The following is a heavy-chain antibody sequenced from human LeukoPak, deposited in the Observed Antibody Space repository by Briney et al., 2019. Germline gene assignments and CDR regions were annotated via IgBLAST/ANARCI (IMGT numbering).Heavy chain of an antibody. Sequence: GASVKVSCKASGYTFTSYGISWVRQAPGQGLEWMGWISAYHGNTNYAQKLQGRVTMTTDTSTSTAYMELRSLRSDDTAVYYCARSMSVDDSSAYAHWGQGTLVTVSS. V-gene: IGHV1-18*01. D-gene: IGHD3-22*01. J-gene: IGHJ4*02. CDR3: ARSMSVDDSSAYAH. CDR1: GYTFTSYG. CDR2: ISAYHGNT.